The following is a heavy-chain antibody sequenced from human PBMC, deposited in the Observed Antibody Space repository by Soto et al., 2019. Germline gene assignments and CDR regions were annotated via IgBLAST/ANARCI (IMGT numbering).Heavy chain of an antibody. J-gene: IGHJ6*02. D-gene: IGHD4-17*01. CDR2: ISSSSSYI. V-gene: IGHV3-21*01. CDR3: ARDSKAYYGDPFGYYYGMDV. CDR1: GFTFSSYS. Sequence: EVQLVESGGGLVQPGGSLRLSCAASGFTFSSYSMNWVRQAPGKGLEWVSSISSSSSYIYYADSVKGRFTISRDNAKNSLYLQMNSLRAEDTAVYYCARDSKAYYGDPFGYYYGMDVWGQGTTVTVSS.